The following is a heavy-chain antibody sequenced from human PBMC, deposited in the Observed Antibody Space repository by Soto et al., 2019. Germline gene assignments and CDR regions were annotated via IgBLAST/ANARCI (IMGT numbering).Heavy chain of an antibody. CDR2: ISGSGGST. V-gene: IGHV3-23*01. CDR1: GFTFSSYA. CDR3: AKSMLPPQYSSSAP. Sequence: GGSLRLSCAASGFTFSSYAMSWVRQAPGKGLEWVSAISGSGGSTYYADSVKGRFTISRDNSKNTLYLQMNSLRAEDTAVYYCAKSMLPPQYSSSAPWGQGTLVTVSS. J-gene: IGHJ5*02. D-gene: IGHD6-6*01.